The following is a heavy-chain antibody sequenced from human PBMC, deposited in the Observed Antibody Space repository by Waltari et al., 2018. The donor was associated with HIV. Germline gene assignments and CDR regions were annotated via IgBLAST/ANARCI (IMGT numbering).Heavy chain of an antibody. J-gene: IGHJ3*02. V-gene: IGHV4-59*01. D-gene: IGHD1-26*01. CDR1: GGSISGSY. Sequence: QVQLQESGPGLVTPSETLPLTCPVPGGSISGSYWSRIRRPPGKGLELIGFIYYNGNTNYNPSLKSRVTISMGTSRNHFSLQLTSVTAADTAVYYCARTYSGSYPRGYAFNIWGQGTMVTVSS. CDR3: ARTYSGSYPRGYAFNI. CDR2: IYYNGNT.